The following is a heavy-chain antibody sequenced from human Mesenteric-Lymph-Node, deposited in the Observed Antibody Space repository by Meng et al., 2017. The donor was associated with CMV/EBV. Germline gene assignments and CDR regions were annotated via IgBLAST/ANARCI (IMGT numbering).Heavy chain of an antibody. V-gene: IGHV4-38-2*02. Sequence: SETLSLTCSVSGFSISSGYYWGWIRQAPGKGLEWIGNIYPSGNTYYNPSLKTRVTISVDTSKNQFSLKLSSVTAADTAVYYCARGRGLLWFGELFRGIDGMDVWGQGTTVTVSS. CDR1: GFSISSGYY. CDR3: ARGRGLLWFGELFRGIDGMDV. CDR2: IYPSGNT. J-gene: IGHJ6*02. D-gene: IGHD3-10*01.